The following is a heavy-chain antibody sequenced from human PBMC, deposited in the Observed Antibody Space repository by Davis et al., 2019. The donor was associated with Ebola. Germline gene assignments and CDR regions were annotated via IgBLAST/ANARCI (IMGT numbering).Heavy chain of an antibody. Sequence: GESLKISCAASGFTVSSNYMSWVRQAPGKGLEWVSVIYSGGSTYYADSVKGRFTISRHNSKNPLYLQMNSLRAEDTAVYYCAKTAGYSSSWYTDYWGQGTLVTVSS. CDR2: IYSGGST. D-gene: IGHD6-13*01. J-gene: IGHJ4*02. CDR3: AKTAGYSSSWYTDY. V-gene: IGHV3-53*01. CDR1: GFTVSSNY.